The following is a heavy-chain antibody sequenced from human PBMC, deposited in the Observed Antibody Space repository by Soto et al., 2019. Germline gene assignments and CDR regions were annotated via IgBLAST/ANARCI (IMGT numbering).Heavy chain of an antibody. D-gene: IGHD3-22*01. CDR1: GYTFTSYG. CDR3: ARGPPSYYDSSGYYKYFDY. J-gene: IGHJ4*02. V-gene: IGHV1-18*01. Sequence: QVQLVQSGAEVKKPGASVKVSCKASGYTFTSYGISWVRQAPGQGLEWMGWISAYNGNTNYAQKLQGRVTMTTDTPXXXAXXELRRLRSDDTAVYYCARGPPSYYDSSGYYKYFDYWGQGTLVTVSS. CDR2: ISAYNGNT.